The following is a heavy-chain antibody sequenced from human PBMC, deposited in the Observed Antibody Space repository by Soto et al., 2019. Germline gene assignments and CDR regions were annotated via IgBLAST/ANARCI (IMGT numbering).Heavy chain of an antibody. D-gene: IGHD6-19*01. CDR2: IMPIFGTT. V-gene: IGHV1-69*15. Sequence: QVQLVQSGAEVKKPGSSVKVSCKASGGTFSSYAMNWVRQAPGQGLEWMGNIMPIFGTTNYAQKFQGRVTITADESTRTAYMELNSLRSEDTAVYYCARARIAVAAVYYYYAMDAWGQGTTVTVS. CDR3: ARARIAVAAVYYYYAMDA. J-gene: IGHJ6*02. CDR1: GGTFSSYA.